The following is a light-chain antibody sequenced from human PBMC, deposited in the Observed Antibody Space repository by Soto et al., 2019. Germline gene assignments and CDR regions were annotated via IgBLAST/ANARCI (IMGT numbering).Light chain of an antibody. Sequence: DIQMTQSPASLSVSVGDRVTITCRASQSINNYLNWYLQRPGQAPKLLIRSASTLQRGVPSRFSGSGSRTEFTLTIADVQPDDFGTYYCQQSLTMPITFGHGTRLEIK. CDR2: SAS. CDR3: QQSLTMPIT. CDR1: QSINNY. V-gene: IGKV1-39*01. J-gene: IGKJ5*01.